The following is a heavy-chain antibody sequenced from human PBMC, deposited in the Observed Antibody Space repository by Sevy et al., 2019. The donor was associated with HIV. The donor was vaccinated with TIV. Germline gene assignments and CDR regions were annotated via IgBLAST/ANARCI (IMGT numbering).Heavy chain of an antibody. Sequence: GGSLRLSCAASGFSISPYAFHWVRQAPGKGLEWVALMSYDGSTRYYADSAKGRFAISKDNSKNTLYLQMNSLRIEDTAIYYCASDAGYSTGWYAGYWGQGTLVTVSS. J-gene: IGHJ4*02. D-gene: IGHD6-19*01. CDR3: ASDAGYSTGWYAGY. CDR2: MSYDGSTR. CDR1: GFSISPYA. V-gene: IGHV3-30*09.